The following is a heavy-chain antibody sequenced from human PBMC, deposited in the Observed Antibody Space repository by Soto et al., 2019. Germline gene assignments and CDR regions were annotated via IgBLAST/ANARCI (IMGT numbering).Heavy chain of an antibody. CDR3: ARLDSDYDYYYAMDV. J-gene: IGHJ6*02. CDR2: ISAYNGNT. CDR1: GYTFTRYG. D-gene: IGHD6-25*01. V-gene: IGHV1-18*01. Sequence: GASVKVSCKASGYTFTRYGISWVRQAPGQGLEWMGWISAYNGNTNYAQKLQGRVTMTKDTSTSTVYMDLRSLRSGDTAVYYCARLDSDYDYYYAMDVWGQGTTVTVSS.